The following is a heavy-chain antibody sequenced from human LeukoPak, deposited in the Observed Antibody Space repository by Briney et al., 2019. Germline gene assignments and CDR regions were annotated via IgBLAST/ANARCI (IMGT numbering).Heavy chain of an antibody. CDR1: GFTFSSYG. V-gene: IGHV3-33*01. CDR3: VRDDSGSVIRGVLHY. Sequence: GGSLRLSCAASGFTFSSYGMHWVRQAPGKGLEWVAVIWYDGSNKYYADSVKGRFTLSRDNSKNTLYLQMNSLIAEDTAVYYCVRDDSGSVIRGVLHYWGQGALVTVSS. D-gene: IGHD3-10*01. CDR2: IWYDGSNK. J-gene: IGHJ4*02.